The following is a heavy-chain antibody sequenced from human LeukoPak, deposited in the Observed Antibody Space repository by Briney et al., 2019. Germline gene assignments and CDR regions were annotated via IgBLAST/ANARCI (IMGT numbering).Heavy chain of an antibody. Sequence: SETLSLTCAVYGGSFSGYYWSWIRQPPGKGLEWIGEINHSGSTNYNPSLKSRVTISVDTSKNQFSLKLSSVTAADTAVYYCARHVLLWFGEIHFDIWGQGTMVTVSS. CDR1: GGSFSGYY. D-gene: IGHD3-10*01. V-gene: IGHV4-34*01. CDR3: ARHVLLWFGEIHFDI. J-gene: IGHJ3*02. CDR2: INHSGST.